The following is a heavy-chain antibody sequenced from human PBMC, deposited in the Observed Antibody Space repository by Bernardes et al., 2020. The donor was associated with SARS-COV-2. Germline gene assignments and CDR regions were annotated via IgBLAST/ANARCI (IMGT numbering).Heavy chain of an antibody. V-gene: IGHV1-2*02. J-gene: IGHJ4*02. CDR1: GYTFTASYF. CDR2: INPNSGAT. Sequence: SVKVSCKASGYTFTASYFIHWVRQAPGHGLEWMGWINPNSGATNSAQKFQGRVTMTRDTSITTAYMELSRLSYDDTAIYYCARSSITTLPNLDYWGQGTLVTVSS. D-gene: IGHD4-4*01. CDR3: ARSSITTLPNLDY.